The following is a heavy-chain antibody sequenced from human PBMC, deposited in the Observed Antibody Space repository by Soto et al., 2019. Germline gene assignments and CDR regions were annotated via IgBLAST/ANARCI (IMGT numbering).Heavy chain of an antibody. D-gene: IGHD6-13*01. J-gene: IGHJ5*02. Sequence: GASVKVSCKASGGTFSSYAISWVRQAPGQGLEWMGGIIPIFGTANYVQKFQGRVTITADKSTGTAYMELSSLRSEDTAVYYCARERMQQPRWFDPWGQGTLVTVSS. CDR3: ARERMQQPRWFDP. CDR1: GGTFSSYA. V-gene: IGHV1-69*06. CDR2: IIPIFGTA.